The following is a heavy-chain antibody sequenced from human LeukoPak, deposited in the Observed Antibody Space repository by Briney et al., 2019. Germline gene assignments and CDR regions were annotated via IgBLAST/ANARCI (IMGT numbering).Heavy chain of an antibody. CDR3: AGGGGRGYSYALVYN. D-gene: IGHD5-18*01. V-gene: IGHV3-48*03. CDR2: ISSSGSTI. J-gene: IGHJ4*02. Sequence: AGGSLRLSCAASGFTFSSYEMNWVRQAPGKGLGGVSYISSSGSTIYYADSVKGRFTISRDNAKNSLYLQMNSLRAEDTAVYYCAGGGGRGYSYALVYNWGQGTLVTVSS. CDR1: GFTFSSYE.